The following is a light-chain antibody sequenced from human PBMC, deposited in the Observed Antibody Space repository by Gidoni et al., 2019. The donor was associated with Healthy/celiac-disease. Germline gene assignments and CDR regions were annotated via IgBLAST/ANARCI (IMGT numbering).Light chain of an antibody. V-gene: IGLV3-19*01. J-gene: IGLJ2*01. Sequence: SSELAQDPAVSVALGQTVRITCQGDSLRSYYASWYPQKPGQAPVLVIYGKNNRPSGIPDRFSGSSSGNTTSLTITGGQAEDEADYYCNSRDSSGNHVVFGGGTKLTVL. CDR3: NSRDSSGNHVV. CDR1: SLRSYY. CDR2: GKN.